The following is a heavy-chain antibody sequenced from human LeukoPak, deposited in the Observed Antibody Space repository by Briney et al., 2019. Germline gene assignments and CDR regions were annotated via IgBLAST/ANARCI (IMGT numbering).Heavy chain of an antibody. J-gene: IGHJ5*02. CDR1: GASINTYS. Sequence: SETLSLTCTVSGASINTYSWNWIRQAPGRGLEWIGYMSYRGSTNFNPSLRGRGTMSLDTSKKQFSLELTSVTAEDTAVYYCARSDSTDFKGFDPWGQGTLVTVSS. CDR3: ARSDSTDFKGFDP. D-gene: IGHD3/OR15-3a*01. CDR2: MSYRGST. V-gene: IGHV4-59*01.